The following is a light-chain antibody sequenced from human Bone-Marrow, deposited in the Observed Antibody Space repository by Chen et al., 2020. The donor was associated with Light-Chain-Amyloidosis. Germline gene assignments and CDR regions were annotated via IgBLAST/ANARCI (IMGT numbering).Light chain of an antibody. CDR1: QSISSTT. V-gene: IGKV3-20*01. J-gene: IGKJ4*01. CDR2: GAS. Sequence: EIVLTQSPGTLSSSPGDSATLSCRASQSISSTTLAWFQQKPGQAPRLLIYGASSRTTGIPDRFSGSGSGTDFTLTISRLEPEDLAVYFCQQYGSSPLTFGGGTKVDIK. CDR3: QQYGSSPLT.